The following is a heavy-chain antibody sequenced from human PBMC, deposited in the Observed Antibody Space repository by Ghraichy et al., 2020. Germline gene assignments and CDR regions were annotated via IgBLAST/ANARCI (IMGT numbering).Heavy chain of an antibody. CDR3: AREDCSSISCFAKAPDY. V-gene: IGHV3-21*01. J-gene: IGHJ4*02. CDR1: GFNFSIYS. Sequence: GGSLRLSCAASGFNFSIYSMIWVRQAPGKGLEWVSSISSISEYIYYADSVKGRFTISRDNAKKSLYLQMNSLRAEDTAVYYCAREDCSSISCFAKAPDYWGQGTLVTVSS. D-gene: IGHD2-2*01. CDR2: ISSISEYI.